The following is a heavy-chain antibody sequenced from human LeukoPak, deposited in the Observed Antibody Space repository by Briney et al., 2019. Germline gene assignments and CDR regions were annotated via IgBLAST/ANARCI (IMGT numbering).Heavy chain of an antibody. Sequence: ASVKVSCKASGYTFTGYYMHWVRQAPGQGLEWMGWINPNSGGTNYAQKFQGRVTMTRDTSISTAYMELSRLGSDDTAVYYCARDHRGGLNWFDPWGQGTLVTVSS. CDR2: INPNSGGT. J-gene: IGHJ5*02. D-gene: IGHD3-10*01. CDR1: GYTFTGYY. V-gene: IGHV1-2*02. CDR3: ARDHRGGLNWFDP.